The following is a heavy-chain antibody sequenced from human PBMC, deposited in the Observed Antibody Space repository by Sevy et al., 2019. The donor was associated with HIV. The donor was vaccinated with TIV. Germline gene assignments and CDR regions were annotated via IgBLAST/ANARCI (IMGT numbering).Heavy chain of an antibody. J-gene: IGHJ6*03. D-gene: IGHD3-10*01. V-gene: IGHV1-18*01. CDR2: ISAHNGNT. CDR3: ARGQYYYGSGSPGQYMDV. Sequence: ASVKVSCKASGYTFTSYGLNWVRQAPGQGLEWMGCISAHNGNTNYAQNLQGRVTMTTDTSTTTAYMELRSLRSDDTAVYYCARGQYYYGSGSPGQYMDVWGKGTTVTVSS. CDR1: GYTFTSYG.